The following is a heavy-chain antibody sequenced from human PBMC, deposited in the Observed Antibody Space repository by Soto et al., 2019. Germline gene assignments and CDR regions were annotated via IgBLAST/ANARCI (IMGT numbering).Heavy chain of an antibody. Sequence: PSETLSLTCTFSVVSISSGDYYWSWIRQPPWKGLEWIGYIYYSGSTYYNLSLKSRVTISVDTSKNQFSLKLSSVTAADTAVYYCARGNGSAPYYYGMEVWGQGTTVNVSS. J-gene: IGHJ6*01. V-gene: IGHV4-30-4*01. CDR2: IYYSGST. CDR1: VVSISSGDYY. D-gene: IGHD3-10*01. CDR3: ARGNGSAPYYYGMEV.